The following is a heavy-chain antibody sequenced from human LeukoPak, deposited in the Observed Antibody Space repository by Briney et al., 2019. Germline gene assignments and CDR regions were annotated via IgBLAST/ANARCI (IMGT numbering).Heavy chain of an antibody. Sequence: GGSLRLSCAASGFTFSSYWMSWVRQAPGKGLEWVAFIRYDGSNKYYADSVKGRFTISRDNSKNTLYLQMNSLRAEDTAVYYCARQYHIVGATMGGYWGQGTLVTVSS. V-gene: IGHV3-30*02. CDR2: IRYDGSNK. CDR3: ARQYHIVGATMGGY. CDR1: GFTFSSYW. D-gene: IGHD1-26*01. J-gene: IGHJ4*02.